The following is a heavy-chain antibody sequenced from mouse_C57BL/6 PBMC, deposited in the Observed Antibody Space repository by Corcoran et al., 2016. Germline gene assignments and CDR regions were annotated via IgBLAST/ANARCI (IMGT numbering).Heavy chain of an antibody. CDR1: GYTFTTYG. CDR2: INTYSGVP. V-gene: IGHV9-3*01. CDR3: ARGTARLAY. Sequence: QIQLVQSGPELKKPGETVKISCKASGYTFTTYGMSWVKQAPGKGLKWMGWINTYSGVPTYADDFKGRFAFSLETSASTAYLQINNLKNEDTATYFCARGTARLAYWGQGTLVTVSA. J-gene: IGHJ3*01. D-gene: IGHD1-2*01.